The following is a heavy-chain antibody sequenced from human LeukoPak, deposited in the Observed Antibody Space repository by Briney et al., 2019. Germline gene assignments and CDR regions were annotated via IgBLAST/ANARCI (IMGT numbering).Heavy chain of an antibody. CDR3: ARMSRAAGNYDAFGI. CDR2: ISAYNGNT. J-gene: IGHJ3*02. V-gene: IGHV1-18*01. Sequence: ASVKVSCKASGYTFTSYGISWVRQAPGQGLEWMGWISAYNGNTNYAQKFQGRVTMTRDTSISTAYMELSRLRSDDTAVYYCARMSRAAGNYDAFGIWGQGTMVTVSS. CDR1: GYTFTSYG. D-gene: IGHD6-13*01.